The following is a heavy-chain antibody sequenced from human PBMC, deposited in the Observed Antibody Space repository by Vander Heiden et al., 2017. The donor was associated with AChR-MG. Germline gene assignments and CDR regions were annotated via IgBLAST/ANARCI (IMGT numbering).Heavy chain of an antibody. J-gene: IGHJ6*02. CDR1: GGSVNSPSYY. CDR2: IYYSGST. V-gene: IGHV4-61*01. Sequence: QVQLQESGPELAKPSETLSLTCTVSGGSVNSPSYYWPWIRQPPGQGLGWLGNIYYSGSTNYNPSLRSRLTMTIDTSTNQFSLKRSSVTAADAAVYYCATYCSEASCRVAGDYYGMDDWGQGTTVTVSS. CDR3: ATYCSEASCRVAGDYYGMDD. D-gene: IGHD2-15*01.